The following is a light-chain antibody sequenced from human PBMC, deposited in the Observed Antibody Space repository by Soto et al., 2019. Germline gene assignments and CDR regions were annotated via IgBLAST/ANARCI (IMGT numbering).Light chain of an antibody. V-gene: IGKV3-11*01. CDR1: QSVSRY. CDR2: DAS. J-gene: IGKJ1*01. CDR3: LQRSNWPWT. Sequence: EIVLTQSPATLSLSPGERATLSCRASQSVSRYLAWYQHKVGQAPRLLIYDASSRATGIPARFSGSGSGTDFTLTISSLEPEDFAVYYCLQRSNWPWTFGQGTKVDIK.